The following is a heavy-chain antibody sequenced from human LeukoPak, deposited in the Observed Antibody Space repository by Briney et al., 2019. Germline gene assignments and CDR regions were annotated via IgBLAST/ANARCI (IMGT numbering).Heavy chain of an antibody. CDR3: ARVSPHCSGGSCYFDS. CDR1: GYTFSSYY. CDR2: INPSGGST. D-gene: IGHD2-15*01. Sequence: ASVKVSCKASGYTFSSYYMHWVRQAPGQGLEWVGIINPSGGSTSYAQKFQGRVTMTRDTSTSTVYMELSSLRSEDTAVYYCARVSPHCSGGSCYFDSWGQGTLVTVSS. J-gene: IGHJ4*02. V-gene: IGHV1-46*01.